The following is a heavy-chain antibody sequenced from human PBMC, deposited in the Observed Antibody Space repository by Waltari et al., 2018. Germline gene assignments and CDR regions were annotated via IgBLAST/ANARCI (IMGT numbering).Heavy chain of an antibody. CDR3: ASFTTKTH. D-gene: IGHD1-1*01. V-gene: IGHV3-53*01. CDR1: GFTVSNNY. Sequence: EVQLVESGVGLIQPGGSLRLSCSASGFTVSNNYMSWVRQAPGKGLEWVSLIYSGGSTYYADSVKGRFTISRDNSRNTLYLQMNSLRAEDTAVYYCASFTTKTHWGQGTLVTVSS. CDR2: IYSGGST. J-gene: IGHJ4*02.